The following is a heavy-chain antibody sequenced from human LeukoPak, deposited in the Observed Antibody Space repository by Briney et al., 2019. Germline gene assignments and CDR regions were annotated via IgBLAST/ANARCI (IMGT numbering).Heavy chain of an antibody. V-gene: IGHV3-48*02. CDR2: ISSSSSTI. Sequence: PGGSLRLSCAASGFTFSSYSMTWVHQAPGKGLEWVSYISSSSSTIYYADSVKGRFTISRDNAKNSLCLQMNSLRDEDTAVYYCAGYSYGYLGAGAFDIWGQGTMVTVSS. CDR3: AGYSYGYLGAGAFDI. J-gene: IGHJ3*02. D-gene: IGHD5-18*01. CDR1: GFTFSSYS.